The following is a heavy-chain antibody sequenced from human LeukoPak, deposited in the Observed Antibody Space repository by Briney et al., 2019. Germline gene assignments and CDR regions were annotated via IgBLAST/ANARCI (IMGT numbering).Heavy chain of an antibody. Sequence: PGGSLRLSCAASGFAFSSYAMHWVRQAPGKGLEWVAVISYDGSNKYYADSVKGRFTISRDNSKNTLYLQMNSLRAEDTAVYYCASDPIVVVPAATNTLTDYWGQGTLVTVSS. CDR3: ASDPIVVVPAATNTLTDY. D-gene: IGHD2-2*01. CDR2: ISYDGSNK. V-gene: IGHV3-30-3*01. CDR1: GFAFSSYA. J-gene: IGHJ4*02.